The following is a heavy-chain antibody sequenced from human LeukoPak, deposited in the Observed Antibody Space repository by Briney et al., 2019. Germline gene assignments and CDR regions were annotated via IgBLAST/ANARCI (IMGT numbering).Heavy chain of an antibody. J-gene: IGHJ4*02. CDR1: GCSLSGSIYY. CDR3: ARVRDGYNRNWAY. V-gene: IGHV4-39*02. Sequence: SDTLSLTCTVSGCSLSGSIYYWVGFRQPPGKGLEWIGSIYYNVATYYNSSLKSRVTISVDTSKNHLSLQLSSVTAAATAVYYCARVRDGYNRNWAYWGQGTLVTVSS. CDR2: IYYNVAT. D-gene: IGHD5-24*01.